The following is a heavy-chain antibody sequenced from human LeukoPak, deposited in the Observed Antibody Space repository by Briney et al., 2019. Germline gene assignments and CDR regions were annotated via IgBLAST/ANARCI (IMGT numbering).Heavy chain of an antibody. CDR2: ISYDGSNK. Sequence: PGGSLRLSCAASGFTFSSYAMHWVRQAPGKGLEWVAVISYDGSNKYYADSVKGRFTISRDNSKNTLYLQMNSLRAEDTAVYYCARDGSSLSAFDIWGQGTMVTVSS. J-gene: IGHJ3*02. D-gene: IGHD1-1*01. V-gene: IGHV3-30-3*01. CDR1: GFTFSSYA. CDR3: ARDGSSLSAFDI.